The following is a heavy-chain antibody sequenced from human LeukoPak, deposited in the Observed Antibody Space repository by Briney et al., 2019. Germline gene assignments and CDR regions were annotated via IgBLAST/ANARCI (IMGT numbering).Heavy chain of an antibody. V-gene: IGHV1-2*02. CDR3: ARDRPYYDSSGLFDY. J-gene: IGHJ4*02. D-gene: IGHD3-22*01. CDR1: GYTFHGYY. Sequence: ASVKVSCKASGYTFHGYYMHRVQQAPGHGLEGIGWINPNSRDTNYAQQFQGRVTMTRDTSISTAYMELSRLRSDDTSVYYCARDRPYYDSSGLFDYWGEGTLVTVSS. CDR2: INPNSRDT.